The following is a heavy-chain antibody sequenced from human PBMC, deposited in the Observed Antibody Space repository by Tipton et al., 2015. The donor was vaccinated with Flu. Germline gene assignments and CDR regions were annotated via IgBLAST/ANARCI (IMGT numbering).Heavy chain of an antibody. CDR3: ARDLQLGSFDY. CDR1: GFTFSSYG. Sequence: QLVQSGGGVVQPGRSLRLSCAASGFTFSSYGMHWVRQAPGKGLEWVAVIWYDGSNKYYADSVKGRFTISRDNSKNTLYPQMNSLRAEDTAVYYCARDLQLGSFDYWGQGTLVTVSS. CDR2: IWYDGSNK. J-gene: IGHJ4*02. V-gene: IGHV3-33*01. D-gene: IGHD6-13*01.